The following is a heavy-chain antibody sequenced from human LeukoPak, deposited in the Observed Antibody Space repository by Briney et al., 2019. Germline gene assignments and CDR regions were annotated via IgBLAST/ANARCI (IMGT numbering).Heavy chain of an antibody. CDR3: ARDWYHAIDY. V-gene: IGHV3-74*03. CDR2: ITSDGTSI. CDR1: GFSFSTTW. Sequence: GGSLRLSCAASGFSFSTTWMHWVRQVPGQGLVWVARITSDGTSISYAESVEGRFTISRDNAKNTLYLQMNSLRVDDTAVYYCARDWYHAIDYWGQGTLVTVSS. J-gene: IGHJ4*02. D-gene: IGHD2-2*01.